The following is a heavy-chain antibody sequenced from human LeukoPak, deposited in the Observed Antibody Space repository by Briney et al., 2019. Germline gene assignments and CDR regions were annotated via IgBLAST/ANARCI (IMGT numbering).Heavy chain of an antibody. CDR1: GDSINTYY. D-gene: IGHD6-13*01. CDR2: IYYRVTS. Sequence: SETLSLTCTVSGDSINTYYWSWIRQPPGKGLEWIGYIYYRVTSDYNPSLKSRVTMSVDMSTSQISLKLSSVTAADTAVYYCARDNYSSSRRGNAFDIWGQGTMVTVSS. CDR3: ARDNYSSSRRGNAFDI. V-gene: IGHV4-59*01. J-gene: IGHJ3*02.